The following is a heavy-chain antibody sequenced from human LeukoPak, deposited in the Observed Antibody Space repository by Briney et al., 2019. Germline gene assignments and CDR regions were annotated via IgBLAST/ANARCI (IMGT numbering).Heavy chain of an antibody. Sequence: ASVKVSCKASGGTFSSYAISWVRQAPGQGLEWMGIINPSGGSTSYAQKFQGRVTMTRDTSTSTVYMELSSLRSEDTAVYYCARVHYYDKEALDYWGQGTLVTVSS. CDR3: ARVHYYDKEALDY. CDR1: GGTFSSYA. D-gene: IGHD3-22*01. J-gene: IGHJ4*02. V-gene: IGHV1-46*01. CDR2: INPSGGST.